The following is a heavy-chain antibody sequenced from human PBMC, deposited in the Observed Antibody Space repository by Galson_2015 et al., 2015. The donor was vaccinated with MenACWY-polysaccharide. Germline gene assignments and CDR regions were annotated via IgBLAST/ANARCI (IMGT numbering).Heavy chain of an antibody. CDR1: GFTFRNYW. Sequence: SLRLSCAASGFTFRNYWMSWVRQAPGKGLEWVANIKEDGSEKYYVDSVRGRFTISRDNAKNSLYLQMNSLRAEDTAVYYCARDERRVRGVFNWFDPWGQGTLVTVSS. CDR2: IKEDGSEK. D-gene: IGHD3-10*01. V-gene: IGHV3-7*01. J-gene: IGHJ5*02. CDR3: ARDERRVRGVFNWFDP.